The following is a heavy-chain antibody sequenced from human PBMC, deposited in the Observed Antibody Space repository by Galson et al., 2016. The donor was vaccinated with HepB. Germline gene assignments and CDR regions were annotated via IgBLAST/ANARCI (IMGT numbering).Heavy chain of an antibody. J-gene: IGHJ4*02. V-gene: IGHV3-23*01. Sequence: SLRLSCAASGFTLSFSTYPMSWVRQAPGKGLEWVSSISGTGDNTYYADSVKGRLTISIDNSRNTLYLQMNNLRAEDTAIYYFAMSYRSYWYGPDYWGQGTLGTVSS. CDR2: ISGTGDNT. CDR1: GFTLSFSTYP. D-gene: IGHD6-19*01. CDR3: AMSYRSYWYGPDY.